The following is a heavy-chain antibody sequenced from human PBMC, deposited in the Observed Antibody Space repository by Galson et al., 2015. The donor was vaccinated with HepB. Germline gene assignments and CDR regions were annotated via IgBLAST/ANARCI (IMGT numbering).Heavy chain of an antibody. J-gene: IGHJ3*02. CDR2: ISYDGSNK. CDR3: AKDGWGYYYDSRTGGAFDI. Sequence: SLRLSCAASGFTFSSYGMHWVRQAPGKGLEWVAVISYDGSNKYYADSVKGRFTISRDNSKNTLYLQMNSLRAEDTAVYYCAKDGWGYYYDSRTGGAFDIWGQGTMVTVSS. CDR1: GFTFSSYG. D-gene: IGHD3-22*01. V-gene: IGHV3-30*18.